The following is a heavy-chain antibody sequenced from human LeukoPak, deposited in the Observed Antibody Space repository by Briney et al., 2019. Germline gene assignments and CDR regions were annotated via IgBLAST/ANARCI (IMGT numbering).Heavy chain of an antibody. CDR1: GGSISPYY. CDR3: ARMVRGVSPPYFDY. CDR2: IYYSGST. D-gene: IGHD3-10*01. Sequence: KSSETLSLTCTVSGGSISPYYWSWIRQPPGKGLEWIGYIYYSGSTNYNPSLKSRVTISVDTSKNQFSLKLSSVTAADTAVYYCARMVRGVSPPYFDYWGQGTLVTVSS. V-gene: IGHV4-59*01. J-gene: IGHJ4*02.